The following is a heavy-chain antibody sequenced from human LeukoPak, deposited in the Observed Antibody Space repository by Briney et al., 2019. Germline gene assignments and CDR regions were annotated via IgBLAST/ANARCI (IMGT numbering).Heavy chain of an antibody. CDR2: IYTSGST. J-gene: IGHJ5*02. V-gene: IGHV4-4*07. CDR1: GGSICSFY. CDR3: ARSFSVAGTAWFDP. Sequence: PSETLSLTCSVSGGSICSFYWSWIRQPAGKGLEWIGRIYTSGSTNYNPSLKSRVTMSIDTSKNQFSLNVTSVTAADTAVYYCARSFSVAGTAWFDPWGQGTLVTVSS. D-gene: IGHD6-19*01.